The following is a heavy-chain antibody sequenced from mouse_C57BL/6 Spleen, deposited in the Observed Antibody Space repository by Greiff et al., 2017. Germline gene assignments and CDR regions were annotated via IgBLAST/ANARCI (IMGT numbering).Heavy chain of an antibody. V-gene: IGHV5-4*01. Sequence: EVKVVESGGGLVKPGGSLKLSCAASGFTFSSYAMSWVRQTPEKRLEWVATISDGGSYTYYPDNVKGRFTISRDNAKNNLYLQMSHLKSEDTAMYYCAREDYDYGDYYFDYWGQGTTLTVSS. D-gene: IGHD2-4*01. CDR2: ISDGGSYT. J-gene: IGHJ2*01. CDR3: AREDYDYGDYYFDY. CDR1: GFTFSSYA.